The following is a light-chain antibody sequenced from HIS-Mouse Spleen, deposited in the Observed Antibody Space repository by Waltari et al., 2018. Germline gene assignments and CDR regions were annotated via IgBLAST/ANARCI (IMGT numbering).Light chain of an antibody. CDR2: WAS. CDR3: QQYYSTPYT. J-gene: IGKJ2*01. CDR1: QSVLYSSNNKNY. Sequence: DIVMTQSPDSLAVSLVQRATITCKSLQSVLYSSNNKNYLAWYQQKPGQPPKRLIYWASTRESGVPDRFSGSGSGTDFTLTISSLQAEDVAVYYCQQYYSTPYTFGQGTKLEIK. V-gene: IGKV4-1*01.